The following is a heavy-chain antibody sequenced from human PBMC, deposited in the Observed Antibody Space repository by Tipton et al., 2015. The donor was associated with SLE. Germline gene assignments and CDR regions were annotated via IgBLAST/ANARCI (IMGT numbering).Heavy chain of an antibody. V-gene: IGHV3-74*01. J-gene: IGHJ4*02. D-gene: IGHD1-14*01. CDR1: GFPFSTYW. CDR2: IIGDGSGA. CDR3: ATSGLSGGHRIDW. Sequence: GSLRLSCAASGFPFSTYWMHWVRQAPEGGLVWVSRIIGDGSGANYADSVKGRFIISRDNARETLSLQMHSLRAEDTALYYCATSGLSGGHRIDWWGQVTLVTVS.